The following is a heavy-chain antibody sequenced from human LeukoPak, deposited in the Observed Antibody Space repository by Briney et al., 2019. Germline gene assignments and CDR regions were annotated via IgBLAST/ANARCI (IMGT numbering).Heavy chain of an antibody. J-gene: IGHJ6*02. Sequence: GGSLRLSCAASGFTFSRSALSWVRQAPGQGLEWFSIISDSGGYTYYADSVKGRFTISRDNSKNTLYLQMNSLRAEDTAVYYCAKGSSWYGPSGMDVWGQGTTVTVSS. CDR2: ISDSGGYT. CDR3: AKGSSWYGPSGMDV. V-gene: IGHV3-23*01. D-gene: IGHD6-13*01. CDR1: GFTFSRSA.